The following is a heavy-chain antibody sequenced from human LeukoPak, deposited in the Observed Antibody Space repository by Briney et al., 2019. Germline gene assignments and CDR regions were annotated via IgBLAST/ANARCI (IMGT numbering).Heavy chain of an antibody. V-gene: IGHV4-39*07. CDR1: GGSISSSFCY. Sequence: SETLSLTCTVSGGSISSSFCYWGWIRQPPGKGLEWIGSIYSSGSTYYNPSLKSRVTISVDTSKNQFSLKLTSVTAADTAVYYCARVIVVPAANYYYYYMDAWGKGTTVTISS. CDR3: ARVIVVPAANYYYYYMDA. CDR2: IYSSGST. J-gene: IGHJ6*03. D-gene: IGHD2-2*01.